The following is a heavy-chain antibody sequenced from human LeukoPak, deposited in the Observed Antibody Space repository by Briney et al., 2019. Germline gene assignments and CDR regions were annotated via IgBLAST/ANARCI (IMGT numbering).Heavy chain of an antibody. CDR1: GFTFSNYA. J-gene: IGHJ4*02. Sequence: GGSLRLSCAASGFTFSNYAMHWVRQAPGKGLEWVAIISYDGRRKYYADSVKGRFTISRDNSKNTVYLQMNTLRAEDTAVYYCARGFLPSLIVERPYYFDYWGQGTLVTVSS. V-gene: IGHV3-30*04. D-gene: IGHD3-22*01. CDR3: ARGFLPSLIVERPYYFDY. CDR2: ISYDGRRK.